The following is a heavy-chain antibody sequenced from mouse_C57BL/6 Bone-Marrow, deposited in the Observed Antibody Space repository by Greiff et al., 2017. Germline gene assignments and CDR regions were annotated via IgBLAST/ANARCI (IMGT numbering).Heavy chain of an antibody. V-gene: IGHV14-4*01. CDR1: GFNIKDDY. D-gene: IGHD2-2*01. J-gene: IGHJ3*01. CDR3: TTTQERGVTARFAY. CDR2: IDPENGDT. Sequence: EVQLQQSGAELVRPGASVKLSCTASGFNIKDDYMHWVKQRPEQGLEWIGWIDPENGDTEYASKFQGKATITADTSSNTAYLQLSSLTSEDTAVYYCTTTQERGVTARFAYWGQGTLVTVSA.